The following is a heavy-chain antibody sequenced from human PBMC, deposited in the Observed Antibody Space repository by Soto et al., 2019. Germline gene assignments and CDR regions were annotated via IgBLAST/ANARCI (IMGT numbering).Heavy chain of an antibody. V-gene: IGHV3-73*02. D-gene: IGHD3-3*01. CDR1: GFTFSGSA. J-gene: IGHJ4*02. CDR3: ARGVYDFWSGHPKGLDY. CDR2: IRNKANNYAT. Sequence: EVQLVESGGGLVQPGGSLKLSCAASGFTFSGSAMHWVRQASGKGLEWVGRIRNKANNYATAYAVSVKGRFTISRDDSRNTAYLQMNSLKTEDTAVYYCARGVYDFWSGHPKGLDYCGQGTVVTVSS.